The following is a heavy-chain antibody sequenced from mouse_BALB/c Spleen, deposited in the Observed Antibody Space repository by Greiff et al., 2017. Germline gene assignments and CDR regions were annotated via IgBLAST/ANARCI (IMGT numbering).Heavy chain of an antibody. CDR2: ISNGGGST. CDR1: GFTFSSYT. Sequence: DVQLVESGGGLVQPGGSLKLSCAASGFTFSSYTMSWVRQTPEKRLEWVAYISNGGGSTYYPDTVKGRFPISRDNAKNTLYLQMSRLKSEDTAMYYCARGELGLSYYYAMDYWGQGTSVTVSS. V-gene: IGHV5-12-2*01. D-gene: IGHD3-1*01. J-gene: IGHJ4*01. CDR3: ARGELGLSYYYAMDY.